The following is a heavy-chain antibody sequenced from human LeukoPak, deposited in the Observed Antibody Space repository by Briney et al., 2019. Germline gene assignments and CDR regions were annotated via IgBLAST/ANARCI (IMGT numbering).Heavy chain of an antibody. D-gene: IGHD4-23*01. CDR3: ARGETLDETPPGWVYFSH. V-gene: IGHV4-4*07. CDR2: VYRSGST. J-gene: IGHJ1*01. CDR1: GGSISDSY. Sequence: PSETLSLTCTVSGGSISDSYWCWMRQSAGKGLEWIGRVYRSGSTNYNPSLKSRVVISVDTSKNQFSLNLASVTAADTAVYFCARGETLDETPPGWVYFSHWGPGTLVTVSS.